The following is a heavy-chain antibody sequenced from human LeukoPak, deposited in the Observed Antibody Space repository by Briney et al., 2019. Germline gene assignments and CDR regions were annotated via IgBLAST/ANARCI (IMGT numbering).Heavy chain of an antibody. Sequence: ASVKVSCKASAYTFTDYQLYWVRQAPGQGLEWMGWINPNSGVANFAQKFQDRVTMTRDTSISTAYMEPSGLRSDDTAVYYCATGGGSKSGWYFFYFDYWGQGTLVTVSP. CDR3: ATGGGSKSGWYFFYFDY. V-gene: IGHV1-2*02. CDR2: INPNSGVA. D-gene: IGHD6-19*01. J-gene: IGHJ4*02. CDR1: AYTFTDYQ.